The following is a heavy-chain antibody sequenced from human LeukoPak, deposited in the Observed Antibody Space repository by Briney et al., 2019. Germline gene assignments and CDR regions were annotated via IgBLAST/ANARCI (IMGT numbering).Heavy chain of an antibody. CDR1: GGSISSSSYY. Sequence: SETLSLTCTVSGGSISSSSYYWGWIRQPPGKGLEWIGYIYYGGSTNYNPSLKSRVTISVDTSKNQFSLKLSSVTAADTAVYYCARVAVMGHFDYWGQGTLVTVSS. CDR3: ARVAVMGHFDY. CDR2: IYYGGST. D-gene: IGHD3-16*01. J-gene: IGHJ4*02. V-gene: IGHV4-61*05.